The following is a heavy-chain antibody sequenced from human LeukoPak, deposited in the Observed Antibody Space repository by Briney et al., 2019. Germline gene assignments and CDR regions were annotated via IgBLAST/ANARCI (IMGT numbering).Heavy chain of an antibody. J-gene: IGHJ6*02. CDR3: ATLLTVTTWSYYFYGMDV. V-gene: IGHV3-23*01. CDR2: ISGSDGST. CDR1: GFTFSNYA. D-gene: IGHD4-17*01. Sequence: GGSLRLSCAASGFTFSNYAMSWVRQAPGKGLEWVSAISGSDGSTSYADSVKGRFTISRDNSKNTLYLQMDSLRAEDTAVYYCATLLTVTTWSYYFYGMDVWGQGTAVTVS.